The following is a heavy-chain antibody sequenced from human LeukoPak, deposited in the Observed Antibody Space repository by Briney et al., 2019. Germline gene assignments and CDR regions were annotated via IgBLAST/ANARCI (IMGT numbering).Heavy chain of an antibody. D-gene: IGHD5-24*01. V-gene: IGHV3-48*03. CDR1: GFTFSSYE. CDR2: ISSSGSTI. CDR3: ARVWRGDGYDV. J-gene: IGHJ4*02. Sequence: GGSLRLSCAASGFTFSSYEMNWVRQTPGKGLWWVSYISSSGSTIYNADSVKGRLTISRGNAKNALYLQMNSLRSEETPVYYCARVWRGDGYDVWGRGNLVTVSS.